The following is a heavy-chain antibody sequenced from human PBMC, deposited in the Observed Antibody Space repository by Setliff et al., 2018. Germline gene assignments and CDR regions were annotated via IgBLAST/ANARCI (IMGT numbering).Heavy chain of an antibody. J-gene: IGHJ4*02. D-gene: IGHD6-13*01. V-gene: IGHV1-18*01. CDR1: GYTFTVYG. CDR3: ARYPGIAAAVYSDY. CDR2: INPYNRQI. Sequence: ASVKVSCKASGYTFTVYGIGWVRQAPGQGPEWMGWINPYNRQIKVVQKFQGRVTMTTDTSASTAYLELRSLRSDDTAVYYCARYPGIAAAVYSDYWGRGTLVTVSS.